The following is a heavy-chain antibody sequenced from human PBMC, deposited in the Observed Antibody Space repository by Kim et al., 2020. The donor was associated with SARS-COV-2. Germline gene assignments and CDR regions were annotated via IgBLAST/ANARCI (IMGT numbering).Heavy chain of an antibody. V-gene: IGHV1-46*01. J-gene: IGHJ4*02. Sequence: NTAQKFQGRVTMARDTSTSTVYMELSSLRSEDTAVYYCARSSGTLPFFDYWGQGTLVTVSS. D-gene: IGHD1-26*01. CDR3: ARSSGTLPFFDY.